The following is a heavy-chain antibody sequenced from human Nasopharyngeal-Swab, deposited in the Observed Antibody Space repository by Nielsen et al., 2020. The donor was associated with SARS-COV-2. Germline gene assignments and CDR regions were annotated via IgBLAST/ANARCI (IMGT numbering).Heavy chain of an antibody. CDR3: ARDSPYSSGWNYYYYYYYMDA. Sequence: VRQMPGKGLEWVANIKQDGSEKYYVDSVKGRFTISRDNAKNSLYLQMNSLRAEDTAVYYCARDSPYSSGWNYYYYYYYMDAWGKGTTVTVSS. V-gene: IGHV3-7*05. J-gene: IGHJ6*03. D-gene: IGHD6-19*01. CDR2: IKQDGSEK.